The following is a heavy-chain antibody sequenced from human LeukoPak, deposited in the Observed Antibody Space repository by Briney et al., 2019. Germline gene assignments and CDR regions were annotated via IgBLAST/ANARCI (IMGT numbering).Heavy chain of an antibody. CDR1: GGTFTRYG. Sequence: ASVKVSCKASGGTFTRYGMSWVRQARGQGLEWMGWISGHTGNTNYAQKFQGRVSMTTDTSTSTAYMELRSLRSDDTAVYYCVRVYSETYPGSYWGQGTLVTVSS. CDR2: ISGHTGNT. D-gene: IGHD1-26*01. CDR3: VRVYSETYPGSY. J-gene: IGHJ4*02. V-gene: IGHV1-18*01.